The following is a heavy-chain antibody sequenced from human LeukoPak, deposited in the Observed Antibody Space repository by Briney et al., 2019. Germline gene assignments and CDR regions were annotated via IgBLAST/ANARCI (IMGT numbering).Heavy chain of an antibody. J-gene: IGHJ4*02. CDR3: AKDTQNDYGIDS. V-gene: IGHV3-43*02. D-gene: IGHD4/OR15-4a*01. CDR2: FSGAGNNT. Sequence: GGSRRLSCAASGFTLDDYGMHWVRQAPGKGLEWVSLFSGAGNNTSYADSVKGRLTISRDNTKNSPYLQMNSLRTEDTALYYCAKDTQNDYGIDSWGQGTLVTVSS. CDR1: GFTLDDYG.